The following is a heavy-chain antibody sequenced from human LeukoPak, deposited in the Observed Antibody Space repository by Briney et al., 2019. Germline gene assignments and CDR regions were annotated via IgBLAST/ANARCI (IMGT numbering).Heavy chain of an antibody. CDR1: GFTFSSYA. Sequence: PGGSLRLSCAASGFTFSSYAMSWVRQAPGKGLEGVSATSGSGGSTYYADSVKGRFTISRDNSKNTLYLQMNSLRAEDTAVYCCAKDPTYYDFWSGYKRYNWFDPWGQGTLVTVSS. J-gene: IGHJ5*02. V-gene: IGHV3-23*01. CDR3: AKDPTYYDFWSGYKRYNWFDP. CDR2: TSGSGGST. D-gene: IGHD3-3*01.